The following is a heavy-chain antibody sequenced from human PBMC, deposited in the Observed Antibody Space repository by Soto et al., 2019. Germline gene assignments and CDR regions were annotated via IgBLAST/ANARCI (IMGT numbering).Heavy chain of an antibody. D-gene: IGHD6-25*01. CDR2: TFYRSKWYN. CDR3: TREHTTGHSGF. Sequence: SQTLSLTCAISGDSVSGNSAAWNLIRQSPSRGLEWLGRTFYRSKWYNHYAVSVESRISINPDTSKNQFSLQLNSVTPEDTAVYYCTREHTTGHSGFWGQGSLVTVSS. CDR1: GDSVSGNSAA. J-gene: IGHJ4*02. V-gene: IGHV6-1*01.